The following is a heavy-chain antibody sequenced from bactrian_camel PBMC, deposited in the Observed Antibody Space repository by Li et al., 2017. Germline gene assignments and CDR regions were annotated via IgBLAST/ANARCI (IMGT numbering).Heavy chain of an antibody. CDR2: IDTPGTT. CDR1: GSWYSETISKYGGML. J-gene: IGHJ4*01. V-gene: IGHV3S53*01. CDR3: AASRRQGWYASLTASDYNY. Sequence: HVQLVESGGGSVQAGGSLRLSCSASGSWYSETISKYGGMLMGWFRQAPDQEREAVAAIDTPGTTTYSESVKGRFTISRDKAKNALYLEMNSLNPEDTAMYYCAASRRQGWYASLTASDYNYWGQGTQVTVS. D-gene: IGHD6*01.